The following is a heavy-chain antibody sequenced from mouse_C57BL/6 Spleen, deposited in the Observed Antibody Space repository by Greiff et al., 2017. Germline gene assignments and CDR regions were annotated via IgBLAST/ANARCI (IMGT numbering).Heavy chain of an antibody. CDR3: ATLTGTFYYFDY. CDR2: IYPRSGNT. CDR1: GYTFTSYG. Sequence: QVQLQQSGAELARPGASVKLSCKASGYTFTSYGISWVKQRTGQGLEWIGEIYPRSGNTYYNEKFKGKATLTADKSSSTAYMELRSLTSEDSAVYFCATLTGTFYYFDYWGQGTTLTVSS. D-gene: IGHD4-1*01. J-gene: IGHJ2*01. V-gene: IGHV1-81*01.